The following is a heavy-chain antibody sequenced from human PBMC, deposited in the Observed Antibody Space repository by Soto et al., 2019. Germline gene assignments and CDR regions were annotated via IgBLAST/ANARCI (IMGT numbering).Heavy chain of an antibody. CDR3: ARNAYYAWGRIKLFDS. J-gene: IGHJ4*02. CDR2: IYHSVST. V-gene: IGHV4-38-2*02. D-gene: IGHD3-10*01. CDR1: GYSINSDDY. Sequence: PSETLSLTGTVSGYSINSDDYWGWIRQPPGKGLGWIASIYHSVSTFYNRSLRSPVTISIDTSKNQFSLRRTAVTAADTAMYYCARNAYYAWGRIKLFDSWGLGTLVTVSS.